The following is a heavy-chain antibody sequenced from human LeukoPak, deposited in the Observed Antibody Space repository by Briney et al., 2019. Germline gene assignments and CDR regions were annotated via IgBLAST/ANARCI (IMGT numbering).Heavy chain of an antibody. CDR3: ARQINAYYYGSGPKENYMDV. CDR1: GGSFSGYY. V-gene: IGHV4-34*01. Sequence: PSETLSLTCAVYGGSFSGYYWSWIRQPPGKGLEWIGEINHSGSTNYNPSLKSRVTISVDTSKNQFSLKLSSVTAADTAVYYCARQINAYYYGSGPKENYMDVWGKGTTVTISS. D-gene: IGHD3-10*01. CDR2: INHSGST. J-gene: IGHJ6*03.